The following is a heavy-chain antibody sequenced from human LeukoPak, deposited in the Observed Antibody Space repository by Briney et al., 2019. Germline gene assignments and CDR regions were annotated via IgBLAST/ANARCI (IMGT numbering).Heavy chain of an antibody. J-gene: IGHJ2*01. CDR2: IYYSGST. D-gene: IGHD3-16*01. V-gene: IGHV4-39*01. Sequence: SETLSLTCTVSGGSISSSSYYWGWIRQPPGKGLEWIGSIYYSGSTYYNPSLKSRVTISVDTSKNQFSLKLSSVTAADTAVYYCARRARGRWGPYWYFDLWGRGTLVTVSS. CDR1: GGSISSSSYY. CDR3: ARRARGRWGPYWYFDL.